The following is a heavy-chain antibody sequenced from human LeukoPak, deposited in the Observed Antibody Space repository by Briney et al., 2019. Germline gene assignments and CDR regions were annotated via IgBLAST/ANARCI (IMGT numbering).Heavy chain of an antibody. V-gene: IGHV3-48*03. CDR2: ISSSGSTV. CDR1: GFIFSSYE. J-gene: IGHJ4*02. CDR3: ARLGVTRPGY. Sequence: GGSLRLSCAVSGFIFSSYEMNWVRQAPGKGLEWVSYISSSGSTVYYADSVKGRFAISRDNAKNSLFLQMNSLRAEDTAVYYCARLGVTRPGYWGQGTLVTVSS. D-gene: IGHD3-3*01.